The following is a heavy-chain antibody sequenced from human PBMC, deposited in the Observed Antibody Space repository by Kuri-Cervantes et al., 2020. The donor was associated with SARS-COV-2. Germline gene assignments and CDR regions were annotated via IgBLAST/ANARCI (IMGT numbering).Heavy chain of an antibody. CDR2: ISWDGGST. V-gene: IGHV3-43*01. D-gene: IGHD4-17*01. Sequence: GESLKISCAASGFTFDDYTMHWVRQAPGKGLEWVSLISWDGGSTYYADSVKGRFTISRDNAKNSLYLQMNSLRDEDTAVYYCARETTVTYYYYYYGMDVWGQGTTVTVSS. CDR3: ARETTVTYYYYYYGMDV. CDR1: GFTFDDYT. J-gene: IGHJ6*02.